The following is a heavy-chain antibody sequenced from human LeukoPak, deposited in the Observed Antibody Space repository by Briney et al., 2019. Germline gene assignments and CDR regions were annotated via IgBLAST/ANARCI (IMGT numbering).Heavy chain of an antibody. V-gene: IGHV5-51*01. CDR1: GYSFTNYW. D-gene: IGHD6-19*01. CDR3: ARHEGLIAVEGWFDP. CDR2: IYPGDSDT. Sequence: GESLKISCQVSGYSFTNYWIGWVRQMPGKGLEWMGIIYPGDSDTRYSPSFQGQVTISADKSISTAYLQWSSLKASDTAMYYCARHEGLIAVEGWFDPWGQGTLVTVSS. J-gene: IGHJ5*02.